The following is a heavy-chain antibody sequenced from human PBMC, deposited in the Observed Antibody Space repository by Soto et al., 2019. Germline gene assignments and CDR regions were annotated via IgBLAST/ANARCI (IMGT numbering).Heavy chain of an antibody. CDR1: GFTFSSYA. J-gene: IGHJ5*02. D-gene: IGHD3-3*01. Sequence: EVQLLESGGGLVQPGGSLRLSCAASGFTFSSYAMSWVRQAPGKGLEWVSAISGSGGSTYYADSVKGRFTISRDNYKNKLYLQMNILRAEDTAVYYCAKEDDFWSGYPTNWFDPWGQGTLVTVSS. CDR3: AKEDDFWSGYPTNWFDP. V-gene: IGHV3-23*01. CDR2: ISGSGGST.